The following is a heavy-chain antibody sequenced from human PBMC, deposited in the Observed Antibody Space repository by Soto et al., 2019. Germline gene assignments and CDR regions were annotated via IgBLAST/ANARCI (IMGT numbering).Heavy chain of an antibody. Sequence: EVQLVESGGGLVQPGESLRLSCAASGFTFSNYWMHWVRQAPGKGLEWVSHINSDGTSTSFADSVKGRFTISRDNAKNTLYLQVDSLRAEGTAVYYCAPRHCTNDGCYNWYWGQGTMVTVSS. CDR3: APRHCTNDGCYNWY. J-gene: IGHJ4*02. CDR1: GFTFSNYW. D-gene: IGHD2-8*01. V-gene: IGHV3-74*01. CDR2: INSDGTST.